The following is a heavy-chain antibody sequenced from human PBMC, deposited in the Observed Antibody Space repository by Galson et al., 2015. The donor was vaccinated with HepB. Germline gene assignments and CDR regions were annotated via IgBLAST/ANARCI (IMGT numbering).Heavy chain of an antibody. CDR3: AREFVAVAGRNSDAFDI. V-gene: IGHV3-74*01. CDR1: GFTFSSYW. Sequence: SLRLSCAASGFTFSSYWIHWVRQVPGKGLVWVSRINNDGSYVNYGDSGQGRFTISRDNAKNTVNLQMNSLRAEDTAVYYCAREFVAVAGRNSDAFDIWGQGTMVTVSS. D-gene: IGHD6-19*01. J-gene: IGHJ3*02. CDR2: INNDGSYV.